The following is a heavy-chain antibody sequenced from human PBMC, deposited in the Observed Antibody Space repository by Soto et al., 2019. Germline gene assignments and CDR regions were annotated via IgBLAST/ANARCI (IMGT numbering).Heavy chain of an antibody. V-gene: IGHV1-69*12. Sequence: QVQLVQSGAEVKKPGSSVKVSCKASGVTFSSFTFTWVRQAPGQGLEWMGGIIPIIGTTNYAQKFQGRITITADVSTSTTYMELSSLSSADTAVYYCARGNVMDVWGQGTTVTVSS. CDR2: IIPIIGTT. CDR3: ARGNVMDV. CDR1: GVTFSSFT. J-gene: IGHJ6*02.